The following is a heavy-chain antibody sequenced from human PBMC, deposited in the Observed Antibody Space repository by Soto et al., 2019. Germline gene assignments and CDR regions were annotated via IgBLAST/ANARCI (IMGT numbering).Heavy chain of an antibody. J-gene: IGHJ4*02. D-gene: IGHD1-26*01. CDR1: GFTFSSYA. Sequence: EVQLLESGGGLVQPGGSLRLSCAASGFTFSSYAMSWVRQAPGKGLEWVSAISGSGGSTYYADSVKGRFTISRDNSKNTLYLQRNSRRAEDTAVYDCAKESESHLGVLDYWGQGTLVTVSS. CDR3: AKESESHLGVLDY. V-gene: IGHV3-23*01. CDR2: ISGSGGST.